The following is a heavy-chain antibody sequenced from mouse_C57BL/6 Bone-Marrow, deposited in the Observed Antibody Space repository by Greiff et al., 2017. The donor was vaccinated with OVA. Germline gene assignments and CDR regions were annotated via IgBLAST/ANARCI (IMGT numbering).Heavy chain of an antibody. Sequence: VKLQESGPGLVQPSQSLSITCTVSGFSLTSYGVHWVRQSPGKGLEWLGVIWSGGSTDYNAAFISRLSISKDNSKSQVFFKMNSLQADDTAIYYCARNPLYYGSSRAFYAMDYWGQGTSVTVSS. J-gene: IGHJ4*01. V-gene: IGHV2-2*01. CDR1: GFSLTSYG. CDR3: ARNPLYYGSSRAFYAMDY. D-gene: IGHD1-1*01. CDR2: IWSGGST.